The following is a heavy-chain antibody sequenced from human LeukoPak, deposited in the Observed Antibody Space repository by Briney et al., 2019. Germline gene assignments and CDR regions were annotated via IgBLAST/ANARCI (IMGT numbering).Heavy chain of an antibody. D-gene: IGHD1-26*01. CDR1: GASISPDY. V-gene: IGHV4-59*01. CDR2: IYYTGGT. J-gene: IGHJ4*02. Sequence: SETLSLTCTVSGASISPDYWSWIRQPPGKGLEFIGYIYYTGGTNYNPSLKSRVTIPVDTSKNQFSLKLISVTAADTAVYRCARLAKVESRSLAHYFGSWGQGALVTVSS. CDR3: ARLAKVESRSLAHYFGS.